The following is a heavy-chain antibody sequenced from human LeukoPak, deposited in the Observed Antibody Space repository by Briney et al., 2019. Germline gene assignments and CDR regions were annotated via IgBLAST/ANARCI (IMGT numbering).Heavy chain of an antibody. CDR1: GGTFSSYA. V-gene: IGHV1-69*04. Sequence: AASVKVSCKASGGTFSSYAISWVRQAPGQGLEWMGRIIPILGIANYAQKFQGRVTITADKSTSTAYMELSSLRSEDTAVYYCARDRPDGDFVDYWGQGTLVTVSS. CDR3: ARDRPDGDFVDY. D-gene: IGHD3-3*01. CDR2: IIPILGIA. J-gene: IGHJ4*02.